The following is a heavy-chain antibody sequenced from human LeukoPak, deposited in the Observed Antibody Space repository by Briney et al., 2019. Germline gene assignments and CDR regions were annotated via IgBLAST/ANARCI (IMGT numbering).Heavy chain of an antibody. CDR1: GFVFSYHG. CDR2: IWSDGTNT. CDR3: ARDPARSFDI. J-gene: IGHJ3*02. V-gene: IGHV3-33*01. D-gene: IGHD4-17*01. Sequence: GGSLRLSCAASGFVFSYHGMHWVRRAPGKGLEWVDAIWSDGTNTNYADSVKGRFTISRDISKNTLYLQVNSLRAEDTAVYYCARDPARSFDIWGQGTMVTVSS.